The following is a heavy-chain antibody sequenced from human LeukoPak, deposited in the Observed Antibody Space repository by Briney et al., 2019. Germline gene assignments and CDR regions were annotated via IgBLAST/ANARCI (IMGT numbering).Heavy chain of an antibody. V-gene: IGHV1-3*01. CDR2: INAGNGNT. Sequence: ASVKVSCKASGYTFTSCATHWVRPAPGQRLGWMGWINAGNGNTKYSQKFQGRVTITRDTSASTAYMELRSLRSEDTAVYYCARGLPSRSYYFDYWGQGTLVTVSS. J-gene: IGHJ4*02. CDR3: ARGLPSRSYYFDY. D-gene: IGHD4-11*01. CDR1: GYTFTSCA.